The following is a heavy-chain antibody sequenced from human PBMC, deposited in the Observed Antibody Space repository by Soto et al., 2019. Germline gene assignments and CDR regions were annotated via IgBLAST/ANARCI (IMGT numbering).Heavy chain of an antibody. V-gene: IGHV4-39*07. J-gene: IGHJ5*02. Sequence: SETLSLTCTVSGDSIRSSSHYWAWNRQPPGKGLEWIGGFYYSGSPYYNPSLKSRVTISVDTSKNQFSLKLTSLTAADTAVYYCARAYYDRSGYAVDPWGQGTLVTVSS. CDR1: GDSIRSSSHY. CDR2: FYYSGSP. D-gene: IGHD3-22*01. CDR3: ARAYYDRSGYAVDP.